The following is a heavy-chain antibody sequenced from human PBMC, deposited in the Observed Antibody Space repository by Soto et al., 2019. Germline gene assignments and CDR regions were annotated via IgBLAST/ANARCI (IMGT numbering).Heavy chain of an antibody. D-gene: IGHD1-20*01. CDR3: ARGPNWNYYYYGVDV. CDR2: IYSRGST. CDR1: GGSINNYY. J-gene: IGHJ6*02. V-gene: IGHV4-4*07. Sequence: PSETLSLTWTVSGGSINNYYWSWIRQHAGKGLEWIGRIYSRGSTNYNPSLQRRVTMSVDTSKNQFSLNLNSVTAADTAVDYCARGPNWNYYYYGVDVWGQGTTVTVSS.